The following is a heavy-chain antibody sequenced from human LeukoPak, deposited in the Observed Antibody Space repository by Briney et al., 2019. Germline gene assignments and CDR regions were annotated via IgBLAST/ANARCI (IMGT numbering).Heavy chain of an antibody. Sequence: PGGSLRLSCAASEFTFTNYPLHWVRQAPGKGLQWVAVISNDGRDKHYADSVQGRFTISRDNSINTLYLQMSGLRVEDTALYYCARDGVIKSASYWFDSWGQGTLVTVSS. D-gene: IGHD2-8*01. J-gene: IGHJ5*01. CDR1: EFTFTNYP. CDR3: ARDGVIKSASYWFDS. V-gene: IGHV3-30*04. CDR2: ISNDGRDK.